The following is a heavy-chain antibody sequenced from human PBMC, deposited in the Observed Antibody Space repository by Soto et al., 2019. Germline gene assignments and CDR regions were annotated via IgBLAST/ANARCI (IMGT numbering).Heavy chain of an antibody. Sequence: PGGSLRLSCAASGFTFSSYSMNWVRQAPGKGLEWVSSISSSSSYIYYADSVKGRFTISRDNAKNSLYLQMNSLRAEDTAVYYCARESIAVAAAFDIWGQGTMVTVSS. CDR2: ISSSSSYI. CDR3: ARESIAVAAAFDI. J-gene: IGHJ3*02. V-gene: IGHV3-21*01. CDR1: GFTFSSYS. D-gene: IGHD6-19*01.